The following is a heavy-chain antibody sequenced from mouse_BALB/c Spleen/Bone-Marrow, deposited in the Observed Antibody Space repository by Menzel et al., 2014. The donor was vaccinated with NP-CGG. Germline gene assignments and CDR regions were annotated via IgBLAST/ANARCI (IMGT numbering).Heavy chain of an antibody. D-gene: IGHD2-1*01. CDR3: TRREGNYAFAY. J-gene: IGHJ3*01. V-gene: IGHV1-69*02. CDR2: IYPSDSYT. CDR1: GYTFTSYW. Sequence: VKLQESGAELVRPGASVKLSCKASGYTFTSYWINWVKQRPGQGLEWIGNIYPSDSYTNYNQKFKDKATLTVDKSSSTAYMQLSSPTSEDSVVYYCTRREGNYAFAYWGQGTLVTVSA.